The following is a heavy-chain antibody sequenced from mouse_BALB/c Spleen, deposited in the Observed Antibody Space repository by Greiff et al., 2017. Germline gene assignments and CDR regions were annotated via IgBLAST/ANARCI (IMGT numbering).Heavy chain of an antibody. V-gene: IGHV5-6-4*01. Sequence: DVMLVESGGGLVKPGGSLKLSCAASGFTFSSYTMSWVRQTPEKRLEWVATISSGGSYTYYPDSVKGRFTISRDNAKNTLYLQMSSLKSEDTAMYYCTRDRKDYFDYWGQGTTLTVSS. CDR3: TRDRKDYFDY. CDR1: GFTFSSYT. J-gene: IGHJ2*01. CDR2: ISSGGSYT.